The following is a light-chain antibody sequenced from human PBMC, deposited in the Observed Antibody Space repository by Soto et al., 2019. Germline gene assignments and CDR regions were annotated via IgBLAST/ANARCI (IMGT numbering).Light chain of an antibody. CDR2: KAS. V-gene: IGKV1-5*03. CDR3: LQHNSYPWT. J-gene: IGKJ1*01. CDR1: QSISSW. Sequence: IQLTQSPSSLSSSVGDIFTITCRASQSISSWLAWYQQKPGKAPKLLIYKASSLESGVPSRFSGSGSGTEFTLTISSLQPEDFATYYCLQHNSYPWTFGQGTKVDIK.